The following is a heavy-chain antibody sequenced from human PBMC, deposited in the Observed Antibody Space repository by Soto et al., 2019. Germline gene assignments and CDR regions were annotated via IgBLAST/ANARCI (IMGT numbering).Heavy chain of an antibody. CDR2: IWYDGTAT. D-gene: IGHD2-15*01. CDR1: GFTLSNYG. Sequence: QVQLVESGGGVVQPGRSRTLSCVASGFTLSNYGMHWDRQAPGKGLEWVAVIWYDGTATYSADSVKGRFSISRDNAKTELFLQLSSLRAEDTAVYYCASNIGSSGSSRCFDTWGQGTLGTVSS. V-gene: IGHV3-33*03. CDR3: ASNIGSSGSSRCFDT. J-gene: IGHJ5*02.